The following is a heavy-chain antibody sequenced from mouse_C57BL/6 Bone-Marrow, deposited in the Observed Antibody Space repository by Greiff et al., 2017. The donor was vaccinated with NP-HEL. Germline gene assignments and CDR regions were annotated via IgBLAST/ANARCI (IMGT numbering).Heavy chain of an antibody. D-gene: IGHD1-1*01. Sequence: VQLQQSGAELVRPGASVTLSCKASGYTFTDYEMHWVKQTPVHGLEWIGAIDPETGGTAYNQKFNGKAILTADKSSSTAYMELRSLTSEDSAVYYCTRGGYYYGSSDEFAYWGQGTLVTVSA. J-gene: IGHJ3*01. CDR2: IDPETGGT. V-gene: IGHV1-15*01. CDR3: TRGGYYYGSSDEFAY. CDR1: GYTFTDYE.